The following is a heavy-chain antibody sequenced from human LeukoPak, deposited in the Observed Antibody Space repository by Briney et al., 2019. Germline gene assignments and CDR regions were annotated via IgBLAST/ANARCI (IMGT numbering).Heavy chain of an antibody. CDR2: ISYDGSNK. V-gene: IGHV3-30-3*01. Sequence: GGSLRLSCAASGFTFGSYAMHWVRQAPGKGLEWVAVISYDGSNKYYADSVKGRFTISRDNSKNTLYLQMNSLRAEDTAVYYCARVLDIVVVVAATSGMDVWGQGTTVTVSS. D-gene: IGHD2-15*01. CDR1: GFTFGSYA. J-gene: IGHJ6*02. CDR3: ARVLDIVVVVAATSGMDV.